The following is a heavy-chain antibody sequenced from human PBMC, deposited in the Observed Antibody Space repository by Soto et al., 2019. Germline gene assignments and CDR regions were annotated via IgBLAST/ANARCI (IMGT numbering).Heavy chain of an antibody. V-gene: IGHV3-33*01. CDR3: ARRRGGDCDGNSGYYDY. CDR1: GFTFSGHG. CDR2: VWQDGSKE. Sequence: QVQLVESGGGVVQPGRSLRLSCAASGFTFSGHGMHWVRQAPGKGLEWVAVVWQDGSKEYYADSVKGRFTTSRENTKNTLYLQMNSLRAEETDVYSCARRRGGDCDGNSGYYDYWGQGTLVTVSS. D-gene: IGHD3-16*01. J-gene: IGHJ4*02.